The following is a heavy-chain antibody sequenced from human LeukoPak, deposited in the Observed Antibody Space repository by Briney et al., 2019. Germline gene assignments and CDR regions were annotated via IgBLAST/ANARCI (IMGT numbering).Heavy chain of an antibody. J-gene: IGHJ6*02. Sequence: SVKVSCKASGGTFSSYAISWVRQAPGQGLEWMGGIIPIFGTANYAQKFQGRVTITADESTSTAYMELSSLRSEDTAVYYCARDRVTAMVTGYYYYGMDVWGQGITVTVSS. CDR2: IIPIFGTA. CDR1: GGTFSSYA. V-gene: IGHV1-69*13. CDR3: ARDRVTAMVTGYYYYGMDV. D-gene: IGHD5-18*01.